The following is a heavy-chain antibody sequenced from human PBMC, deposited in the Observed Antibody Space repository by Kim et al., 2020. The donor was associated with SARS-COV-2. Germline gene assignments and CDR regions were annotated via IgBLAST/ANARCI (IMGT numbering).Heavy chain of an antibody. Sequence: GESLKISCKGSGYSFTSYWIGWVRQMPGKGLEWMGIIYPGDSDTRYSPSFQGQVTISADKSISTAYLQWSSLKASDTAMYYCATQTQAVAGTFYYYGMDVWGQGTTVTVSS. CDR3: ATQTQAVAGTFYYYGMDV. CDR1: GYSFTSYW. V-gene: IGHV5-51*01. J-gene: IGHJ6*02. CDR2: IYPGDSDT. D-gene: IGHD6-19*01.